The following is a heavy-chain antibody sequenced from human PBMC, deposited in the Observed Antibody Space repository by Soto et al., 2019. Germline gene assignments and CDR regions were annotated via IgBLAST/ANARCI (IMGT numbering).Heavy chain of an antibody. CDR3: AREGDMKFHSDSSDEPGY. J-gene: IGHJ4*02. D-gene: IGHD3-22*01. CDR2: IIPSIGII. CDR1: GGTFSSFV. V-gene: IGHV1-69*04. Sequence: QVQLVQSGAEVKKPGSSVKVSCKASGGTFSSFVISWVRQAPGQGLEWMGRIIPSIGIINYAQKFQGRVTITADTQTSTAYMELSSLRSDDTAVYYCAREGDMKFHSDSSDEPGYWGQGTLVTVSS.